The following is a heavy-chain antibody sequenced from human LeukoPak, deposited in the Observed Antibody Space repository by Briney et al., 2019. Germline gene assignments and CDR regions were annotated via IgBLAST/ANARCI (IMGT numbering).Heavy chain of an antibody. CDR1: GGSFSGYY. Sequence: SETLSLTCAVYGGSFSGYYWSWIRQPPGKGLEWIGEINHSGSTNYNPSLKSRVTISVDTSKNQFSLKLSSVTAADMAVYYCARGTAGPDYWGQGTLVTVSP. V-gene: IGHV4-34*01. J-gene: IGHJ4*02. CDR3: ARGTAGPDY. D-gene: IGHD6-13*01. CDR2: INHSGST.